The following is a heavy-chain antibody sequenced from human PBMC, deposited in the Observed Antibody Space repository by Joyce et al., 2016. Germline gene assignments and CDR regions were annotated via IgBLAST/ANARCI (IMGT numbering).Heavy chain of an antibody. CDR2: INPNSGDT. V-gene: IGHV1-2*02. CDR3: AREKLLVVPNYYYYMDI. J-gene: IGHJ6*03. CDR1: GYTFTAYY. Sequence: QVQLVESGAEVKKPGASVKVSCKASGYTFTAYYIHWVRQAPGQGREWVGCINPNSGDTNYAEKFQGRVTMTRRTSISTAYMELSSLRSDDTAVYFCAREKLLVVPNYYYYMDIWGKGTPVTVSS. D-gene: IGHD3-22*01.